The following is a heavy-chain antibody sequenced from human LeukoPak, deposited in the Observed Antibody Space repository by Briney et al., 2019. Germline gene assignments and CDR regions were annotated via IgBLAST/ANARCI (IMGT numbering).Heavy chain of an antibody. CDR1: GFTVSSNY. CDR2: IYSGGST. J-gene: IGHJ6*02. V-gene: IGHV3-66*01. Sequence: GGSLRLSCAASGFTVSSNYMSWVRQAPGEGLEWVSVIYSGGSTYYADSVKGRFTISRDNSKNTLYLQMNSLRAEDTAVYYCARDRSAAGFNYYYYYGMDVWGQGTTVTVSS. CDR3: ARDRSAAGFNYYYYYGMDV. D-gene: IGHD6-13*01.